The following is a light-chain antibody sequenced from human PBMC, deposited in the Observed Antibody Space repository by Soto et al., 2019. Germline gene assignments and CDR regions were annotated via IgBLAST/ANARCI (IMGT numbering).Light chain of an antibody. CDR1: QSISAW. J-gene: IGKJ1*01. Sequence: DIQMTQSPSTLSSTGGDIFTITWRASQSISAWLAWYQQKPWKAPKLLIFDASSLESGVPSRFSGSGSGTEFTLTISSLQPDDFATYYCQQYKIYSRTFGHGTKVDIK. V-gene: IGKV1-5*01. CDR3: QQYKIYSRT. CDR2: DAS.